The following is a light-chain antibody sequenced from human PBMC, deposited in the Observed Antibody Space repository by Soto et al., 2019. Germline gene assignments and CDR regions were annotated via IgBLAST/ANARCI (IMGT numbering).Light chain of an antibody. Sequence: QSALTQPASVSGSPGQSITISCTGTSSDVGGYIYVSWYQQHPGKAPKLMIYDVSNRPSGVSNRFSGSKSGNTASLTISGLQAEDEADYYCSSYTSSSTFWVFGGGTKLTVL. CDR1: SSDVGGYIY. CDR3: SSYTSSSTFWV. J-gene: IGLJ3*02. CDR2: DVS. V-gene: IGLV2-14*01.